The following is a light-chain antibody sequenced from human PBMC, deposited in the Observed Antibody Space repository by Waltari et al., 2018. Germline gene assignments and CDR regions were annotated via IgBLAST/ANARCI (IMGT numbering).Light chain of an antibody. CDR3: QQYYTTPHT. Sequence: DIVMTQSPDSLAVSLGERDSINCKSSRSVLYSSNSQNYLAWYQQKPGQPPKLLIYWASTRESGVPDRFSGSGSGTDFTLTISGLQAEDVAVYYCQQYYTTPHTFGQGTKLEI. CDR2: WAS. J-gene: IGKJ2*01. V-gene: IGKV4-1*01. CDR1: RSVLYSSNSQNY.